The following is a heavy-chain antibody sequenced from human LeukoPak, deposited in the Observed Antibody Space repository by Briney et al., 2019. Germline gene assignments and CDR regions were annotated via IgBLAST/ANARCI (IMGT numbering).Heavy chain of an antibody. CDR3: ARSVELDAFDI. V-gene: IGHV4-34*01. J-gene: IGHJ3*02. Sequence: KPSETLSLTCAVYGGSFSGYYWSWIRQPPGKGLEWIGEINHSGSTNYNPSLKSRVTISVDTSKNQFSLKLSSVTAADTAVYYCARSVELDAFDIWGQGTMVTVSS. D-gene: IGHD3-10*01. CDR2: INHSGST. CDR1: GGSFSGYY.